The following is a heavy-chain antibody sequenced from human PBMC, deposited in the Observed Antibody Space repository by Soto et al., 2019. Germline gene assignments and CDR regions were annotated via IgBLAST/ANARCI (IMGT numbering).Heavy chain of an antibody. D-gene: IGHD3-3*01. CDR2: ISGSGGST. J-gene: IGHJ5*02. V-gene: IGHV3-23*01. Sequence: GGSLRLSCAASGFTFSSYAMSWVRQAPGKGLEWVSAISGSGGSTYYADSVKGRFTISRDNSKNTLYLQMNSLRAEDTAVYYCAKTSLRFLEWFNWFDPWGQGTLVTVSS. CDR1: GFTFSSYA. CDR3: AKTSLRFLEWFNWFDP.